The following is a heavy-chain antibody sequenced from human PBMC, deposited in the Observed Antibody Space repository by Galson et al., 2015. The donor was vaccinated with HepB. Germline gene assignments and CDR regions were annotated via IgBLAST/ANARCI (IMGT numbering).Heavy chain of an antibody. D-gene: IGHD6-13*01. CDR3: TRVRGQHLIRGRYFDS. CDR1: GFTFGDYA. CDR2: IRAKAYGGTI. Sequence: SLRLSCAASGFTFGDYAMSWFRQAPGKGLEWVSFIRAKAYGGTIEYAASVKDRFIISRDDSKSIAYLQMNGLKTEDTAVYYCTRVRGQHLIRGRYFDSWGQGTLVTVSS. V-gene: IGHV3-49*03. J-gene: IGHJ4*02.